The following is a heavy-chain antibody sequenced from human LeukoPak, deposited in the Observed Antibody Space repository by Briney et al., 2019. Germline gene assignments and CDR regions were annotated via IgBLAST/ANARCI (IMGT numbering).Heavy chain of an antibody. CDR1: GGSFSGYY. V-gene: IGHV4-34*01. CDR2: INHSGST. Sequence: SETLSLTCAVSGGSFSGYYWSWIRQPPGKGLEWIGEINHSGSTNYNPSLKSRVTISVDTSKNQFSLKLSSETAADTAVYYCARGMVVAATPNWFDPWGQGTLVTVSS. J-gene: IGHJ5*02. D-gene: IGHD2-15*01. CDR3: ARGMVVAATPNWFDP.